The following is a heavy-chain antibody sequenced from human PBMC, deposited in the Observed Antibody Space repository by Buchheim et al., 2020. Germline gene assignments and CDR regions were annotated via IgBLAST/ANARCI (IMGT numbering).Heavy chain of an antibody. CDR1: GFTFSDHY. CDR3: ARDLDSSAAFFDY. J-gene: IGHJ4*02. CDR2: IRDKSNSYST. Sequence: EVQLAESGGGLVQPGGSLRLSCVASGFTFSDHYMDWVRQAPGKGLEWVGRIRDKSNSYSTEYAPSVKGRFSIARDESKNSLYLQMNSLKTEDTAVYYCARDLDSSAAFFDYWGQGTL. D-gene: IGHD3-22*01. V-gene: IGHV3-72*01.